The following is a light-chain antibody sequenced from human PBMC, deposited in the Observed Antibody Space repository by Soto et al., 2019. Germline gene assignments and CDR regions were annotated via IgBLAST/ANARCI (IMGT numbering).Light chain of an antibody. CDR1: SSDVGGSNY. Sequence: QSVLTQPASVSGSPGQSITISCTGTSSDVGGSNYVSWYQQHPGKAPKLMIYEVNNRPSGVSNRFSGSKSGYTASLTISGLQAEDEADYYCSSYATSSTLHLFGTGTKVTVL. CDR2: EVN. CDR3: SSYATSSTLHL. V-gene: IGLV2-14*01. J-gene: IGLJ1*01.